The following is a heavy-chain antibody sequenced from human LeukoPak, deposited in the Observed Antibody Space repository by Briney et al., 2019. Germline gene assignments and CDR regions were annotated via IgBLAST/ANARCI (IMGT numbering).Heavy chain of an antibody. J-gene: IGHJ4*02. D-gene: IGHD3-22*01. CDR1: GGSFSGYY. Sequence: SETLSLTCAVYGGSFSGYYWSWIRQPPGKGLEWIGEINHSGSTNYNPSLKSRVTISVDTSKNQFSLKLSSVTAADTAVYYCARHDYYDSSGYPDNWGQGTLVTVSS. V-gene: IGHV4-34*01. CDR2: INHSGST. CDR3: ARHDYYDSSGYPDN.